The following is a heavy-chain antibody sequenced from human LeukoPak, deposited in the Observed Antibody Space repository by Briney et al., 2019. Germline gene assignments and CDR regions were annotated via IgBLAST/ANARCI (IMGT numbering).Heavy chain of an antibody. V-gene: IGHV3-23*01. J-gene: IGHJ4*02. CDR1: GFTFSSYA. CDR2: ILVSGGNT. CDR3: ARDRSMVRGVTAFDY. Sequence: GGSLRLSCAASGFTFSSYAMSWVRQAPGKGLEWVSSILVSGGNTYYADSVKCRFTISRDNSKNTLYVQMNSLRAEDTAVYFCARDRSMVRGVTAFDYWGQGTLVTVSS. D-gene: IGHD3-10*01.